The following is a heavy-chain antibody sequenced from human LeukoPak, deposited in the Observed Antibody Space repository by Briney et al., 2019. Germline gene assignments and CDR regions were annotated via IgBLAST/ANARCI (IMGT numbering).Heavy chain of an antibody. J-gene: IGHJ4*02. Sequence: PSETLSLTCTVSGGSISSYYWSWIRQPPGKGLEWIGYIYYSGSTNYNPSLKSRVTISVDTSKNQFSLKLSSVTAADTAVYYCARVINYFDYWGQGTLVTVSS. CDR1: GGSISSYY. V-gene: IGHV4-59*12. CDR2: IYYSGST. D-gene: IGHD3-16*02. CDR3: ARVINYFDY.